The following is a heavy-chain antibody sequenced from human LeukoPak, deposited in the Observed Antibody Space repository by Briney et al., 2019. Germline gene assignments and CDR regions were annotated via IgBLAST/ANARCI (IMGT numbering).Heavy chain of an antibody. D-gene: IGHD6-13*01. J-gene: IGHJ4*02. Sequence: GGSLRLSCAASGFTFSSYPMSWVRQAPGKGLEWVSVISDSGGSTYYADSVRGRFTISRDNSKNTLYLQMNSLRAEDTALYYCAKRWAASSWYIDSWGQGTLATVSS. CDR3: AKRWAASSWYIDS. V-gene: IGHV3-23*01. CDR1: GFTFSSYP. CDR2: ISDSGGST.